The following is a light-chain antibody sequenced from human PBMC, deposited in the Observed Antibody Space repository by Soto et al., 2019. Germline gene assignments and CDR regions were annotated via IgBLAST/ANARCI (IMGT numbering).Light chain of an antibody. Sequence: QSALTQPHSVSGSPGQPVAISCTGTSSDVGGYNYVSWYQQHPGKAPKLMIYDVSKRPSGVPDRFSGSKSGNTAPLTISGLQAEDEADYYCCSYAGSYSYVLGTGTKLTVL. CDR2: DVS. CDR1: SSDVGGYNY. J-gene: IGLJ1*01. V-gene: IGLV2-11*01. CDR3: CSYAGSYSYV.